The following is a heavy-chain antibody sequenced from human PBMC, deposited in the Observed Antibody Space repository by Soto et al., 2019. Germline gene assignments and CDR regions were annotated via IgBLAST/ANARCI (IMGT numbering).Heavy chain of an antibody. J-gene: IGHJ5*02. V-gene: IGHV3-7*01. CDR3: AREWVPTGTANWFDP. Sequence: TGGSLRLSCAASGFTFSSYWMSWVRQAPGKGLEWVANIKQDGSEKYYVDSVKGRFTISRDNAKNSLYLQMNSLRAEDTAVYYCAREWVPTGTANWFDPWGQGTLVTVSS. CDR1: GFTFSSYW. D-gene: IGHD1-1*01. CDR2: IKQDGSEK.